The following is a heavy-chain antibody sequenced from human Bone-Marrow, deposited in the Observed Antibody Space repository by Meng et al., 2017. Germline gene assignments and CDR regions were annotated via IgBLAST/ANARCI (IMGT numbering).Heavy chain of an antibody. D-gene: IGHD6-13*01. CDR1: RYTFPHCC. Sequence: GDEKTKPGDALKVNGNPSRYTFPHCCLQWGALAPGQGLEWMGVIGPKRGDTPYAQRFQGRVPMTGETAISTAYMELSGLRSDDTAMYYCARDEDISAAGKLFGDYWGQGTLVTVSS. J-gene: IGHJ4*02. V-gene: IGHV1-2*02. CDR3: ARDEDISAAGKLFGDY. CDR2: IGPKRGDT.